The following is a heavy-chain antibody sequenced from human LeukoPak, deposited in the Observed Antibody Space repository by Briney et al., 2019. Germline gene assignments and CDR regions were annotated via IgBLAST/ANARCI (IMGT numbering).Heavy chain of an antibody. CDR3: ARGGRYCSSTSCHGGRWFDP. CDR1: GGSFSGYY. CDR2: INHSGST. Sequence: SETLSLTCAVYGGSFSGYYWSWIRQPPAKGLEWIGEINHSGSTNYNPSLKSRVTISVDTSKNQFSLKLTSVTAADTAVYYCARGGRYCSSTSCHGGRWFDPWGQGCLVTVSS. J-gene: IGHJ5*02. V-gene: IGHV4-34*01. D-gene: IGHD2-2*01.